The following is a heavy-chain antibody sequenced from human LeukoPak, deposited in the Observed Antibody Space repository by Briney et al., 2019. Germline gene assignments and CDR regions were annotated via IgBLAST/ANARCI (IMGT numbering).Heavy chain of an antibody. V-gene: IGHV4-4*02. D-gene: IGHD3-16*01. CDR1: GDSITSSKW. CDR3: ASGSHAVTTHFDY. J-gene: IGHJ4*02. CDR2: IYHTGAT. Sequence: SGTLSLTCAVSGDSITSSKWWSWVRQSPEKELEWIGEIYHTGATNYNPSLKSRVTMSVDKSKNQFFLNLSSVTAADTAVYYCASGSHAVTTHFDYWGQGTLVTVSS.